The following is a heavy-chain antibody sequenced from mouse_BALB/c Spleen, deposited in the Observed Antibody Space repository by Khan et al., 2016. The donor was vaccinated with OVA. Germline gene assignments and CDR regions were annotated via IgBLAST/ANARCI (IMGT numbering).Heavy chain of an antibody. V-gene: IGHV2-6-2*01. J-gene: IGHJ4*01. CDR3: ARHQFPLSMNS. Sequence: VQLQESGPDLVAPSPSLSITCSVSGFSLTSFAIHWVRQPPGKGLEWLVVIWSDGRTTYNSSHKSRMSISKDNSKSQVFLKINSLQTDDTAMYYCARHQFPLSMNSWGQGTSVTVSA. CDR2: IWSDGRT. CDR1: GFSLTSFA.